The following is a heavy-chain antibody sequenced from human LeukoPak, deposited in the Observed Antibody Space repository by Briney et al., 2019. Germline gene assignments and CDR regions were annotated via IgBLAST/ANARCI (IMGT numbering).Heavy chain of an antibody. CDR3: ASGYCSGGSCRSYYSDY. V-gene: IGHV1-69*05. Sequence: SVKVSCKASGRTFSSYAISWVRQAPGQGLEWMGRIIPIFGTANYAQKFQGRVTITTDESTSTAYMELSSLRSEDTAVYYCASGYCSGGSCRSYYSDYCGQGTLVTVSS. CDR2: IIPIFGTA. D-gene: IGHD2-15*01. CDR1: GRTFSSYA. J-gene: IGHJ4*02.